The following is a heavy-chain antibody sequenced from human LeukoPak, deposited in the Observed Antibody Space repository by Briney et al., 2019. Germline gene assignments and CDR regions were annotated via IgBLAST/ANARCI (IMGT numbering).Heavy chain of an antibody. CDR3: ARDDPGIIVVVDKNWFDP. Sequence: SETLSLTCTVSGGSISSYYWSWIRQPAGKGLEWIGRIYTSGSTNYNPSLKSRVTMSVDTSKNQFSLKLSSVTAADTAVYYCARDDPGIIVVVDKNWFDPWGQGTLVTVSS. CDR1: GGSISSYY. CDR2: IYTSGST. J-gene: IGHJ5*02. V-gene: IGHV4-4*07. D-gene: IGHD2-15*01.